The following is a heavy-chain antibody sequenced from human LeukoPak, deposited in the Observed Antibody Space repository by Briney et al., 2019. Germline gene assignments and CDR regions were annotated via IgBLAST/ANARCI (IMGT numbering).Heavy chain of an antibody. CDR3: ARDLGATINAFDI. V-gene: IGHV4-4*02. J-gene: IGHJ3*02. Sequence: RPSETLSLTCAVSGGSISGSNWWSWVRQPPGKGLGWIGEIYHSGSTNYNPSLKSRVTMSVDNSKNQFSLKLSSVTAADTAVYYCARDLGATINAFDIWGQGTMVTVSS. D-gene: IGHD1-26*01. CDR1: GGSISGSNW. CDR2: IYHSGST.